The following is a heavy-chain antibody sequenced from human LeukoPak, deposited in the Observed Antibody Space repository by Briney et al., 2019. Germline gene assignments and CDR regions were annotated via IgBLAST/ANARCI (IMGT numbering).Heavy chain of an antibody. D-gene: IGHD5-18*01. V-gene: IGHV4-31*03. CDR1: GGSISSGGYY. CDR2: IYYSGST. Sequence: SETLSLACTVSGGSISSGGYYWSWIRQHPGKGLEWIGYIYYSGSTYYNPSLKSRVTISVDTSKNQFSLKLSSVTAADTAVYYCARVRGYSYGFDYWGQGTLVTVSS. CDR3: ARVRGYSYGFDY. J-gene: IGHJ4*02.